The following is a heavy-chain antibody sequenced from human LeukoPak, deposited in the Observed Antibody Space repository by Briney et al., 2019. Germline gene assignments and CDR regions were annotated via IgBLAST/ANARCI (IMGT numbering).Heavy chain of an antibody. J-gene: IGHJ4*02. CDR1: GFTFSSYE. D-gene: IGHD6-19*01. V-gene: IGHV3-48*03. CDR2: ISSSGSTI. CDR3: AKDSPYLALAGPLDY. Sequence: PGGSLRLSCAASGFTFSSYEMNWVRQAPGKGLEWVSYISSSGSTIFYADSVKGRFTISRGNSKNTLYLQMNSLRAEDTAVYYCAKDSPYLALAGPLDYWGQGTLVTVSS.